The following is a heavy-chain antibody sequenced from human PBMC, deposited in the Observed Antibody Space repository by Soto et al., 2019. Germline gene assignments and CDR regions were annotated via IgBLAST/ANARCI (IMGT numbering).Heavy chain of an antibody. Sequence: QVQLVQSGAEVKKPGASVKVSCKASGYTFTSYDINWVRQATGQGLEWMGWMNPNSGNTGYAQKFQRIVTMTRNTSISTAYIELSSLRSEETAVYYCARWPDGYYYYGMDVWGQGTTVTVSS. CDR2: MNPNSGNT. J-gene: IGHJ6*02. CDR3: ARWPDGYYYYGMDV. CDR1: GYTFTSYD. V-gene: IGHV1-8*01.